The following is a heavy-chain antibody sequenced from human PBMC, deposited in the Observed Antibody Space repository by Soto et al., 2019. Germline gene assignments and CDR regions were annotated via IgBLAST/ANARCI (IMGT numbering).Heavy chain of an antibody. CDR2: IIPVFGIV. CDR1: GGTLSNSA. Sequence: QVQVAQSGAEVKKPGSSVKVSCKASGGTLSNSAISWVRQALGQGLEWMGGIIPVFGIVNYAQYFQDRVTISADESANTAYMELSSLRSEDTAVYFCARGRITVAGSSAYYYMDVWGQGTSVTVTS. D-gene: IGHD6-19*01. J-gene: IGHJ6*02. V-gene: IGHV1-69*01. CDR3: ARGRITVAGSSAYYYMDV.